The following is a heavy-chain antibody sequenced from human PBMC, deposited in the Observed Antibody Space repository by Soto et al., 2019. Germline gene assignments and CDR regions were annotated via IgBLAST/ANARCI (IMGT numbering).Heavy chain of an antibody. Sequence: SETLSLTCTVSGGSISSGDYYWSWIRQPPGKGLEWIGYIYYSGSTYYNPSLKSRVTISVDTSKNQFSLKLSSVTAADTAVYYCAREVGYGSPGEYYYYGMDVWGQGTTVTVSS. V-gene: IGHV4-30-4*01. CDR3: AREVGYGSPGEYYYYGMDV. D-gene: IGHD5-18*01. J-gene: IGHJ6*02. CDR1: GGSISSGDYY. CDR2: IYYSGST.